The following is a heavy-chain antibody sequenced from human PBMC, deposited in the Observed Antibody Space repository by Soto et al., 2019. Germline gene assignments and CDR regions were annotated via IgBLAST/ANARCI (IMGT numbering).Heavy chain of an antibody. CDR2: IFYSGST. J-gene: IGHJ4*02. Sequence: ETLSLTCTVSGGSVNSYYWSWIRQPPGKGLEWIGYIFYSGSTKSNPSLKSRVTMSVDMSKNQFSLRLTSVTAADTAVYYCARVFPSYCGGDCSYFDSWGQGTLVTVSS. CDR1: GGSVNSYY. CDR3: ARVFPSYCGGDCSYFDS. D-gene: IGHD2-21*02. V-gene: IGHV4-59*02.